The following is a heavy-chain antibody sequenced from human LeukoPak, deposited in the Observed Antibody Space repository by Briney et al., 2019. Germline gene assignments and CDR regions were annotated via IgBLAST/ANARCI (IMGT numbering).Heavy chain of an antibody. V-gene: IGHV3-23*01. CDR3: AKEGYSRGYYSYYYMDV. Sequence: GGSLRLSCAASGFTFSNYAMSWVRQAPGKGLEWVSAIGGGDFSTYYADSVKGRFTISRDNSKNTLYVQMNSLRAEDTAVYYCAKEGYSRGYYSYYYMDVWGKGTTVTVSS. CDR1: GFTFSNYA. D-gene: IGHD6-13*01. CDR2: IGGGDFST. J-gene: IGHJ6*03.